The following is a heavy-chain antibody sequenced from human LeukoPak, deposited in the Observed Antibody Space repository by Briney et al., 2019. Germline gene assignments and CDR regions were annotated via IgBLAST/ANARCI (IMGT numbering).Heavy chain of an antibody. CDR1: GYTFTSYY. V-gene: IGHV1-46*01. CDR3: ARERIAVAGTNWFDP. CDR2: INPSGGST. D-gene: IGHD6-19*01. J-gene: IGHJ5*02. Sequence: WASVKVSCKASGYTFTSYYMHWVRQAPGQGLEWMGIINPSGGSTSYAQKFQGRVTMTRDTSTSTVYMELSSLRSEDTAVYYCARERIAVAGTNWFDPWGQGTLVTVSS.